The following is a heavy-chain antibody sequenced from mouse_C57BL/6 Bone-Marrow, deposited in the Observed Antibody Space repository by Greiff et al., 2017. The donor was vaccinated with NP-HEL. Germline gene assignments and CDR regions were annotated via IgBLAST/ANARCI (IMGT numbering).Heavy chain of an antibody. J-gene: IGHJ2*01. V-gene: IGHV1-19*01. CDR2: INPYNGGT. CDR1: GYTFTDYY. Sequence: EVQLQQSGPVLVKPGASVKMSCKASGYTFTDYYMNWVKQSHGKSLEWIGVINPYNGGTSYNQKFKGKATLTVDKSSSTAYMELNSLTSEDAAVYYCARPDCGGIDYWGQGTTLTVSS. CDR3: ARPDCGGIDY. D-gene: IGHD1-1*01.